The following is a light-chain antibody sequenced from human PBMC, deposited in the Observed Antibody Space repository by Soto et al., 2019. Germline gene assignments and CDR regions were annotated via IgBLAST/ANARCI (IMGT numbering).Light chain of an antibody. CDR2: DVY. V-gene: IGLV2-14*01. CDR3: NSYTGGSTHVV. CDR1: SSDVGGYNY. J-gene: IGLJ2*01. Sequence: QSALTQPASVSGSPGQSIAISCTGTSSDVGGYNYVSWYQQRPGKAPKLIIYDVYYRPSGVSDRFSGSKSGNTASLIISGLQAEDEGDYYYNSYTGGSTHVVFGGGTKLTVL.